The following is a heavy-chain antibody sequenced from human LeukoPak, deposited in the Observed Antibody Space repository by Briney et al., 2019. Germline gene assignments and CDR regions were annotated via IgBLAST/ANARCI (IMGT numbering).Heavy chain of an antibody. J-gene: IGHJ6*03. CDR1: RYTFSSYD. D-gene: IGHD3/OR15-3a*01. CDR2: MNPNSGNT. Sequence: GASVKVSCKASRYTFSSYDINWVRQATGQGLEWMGWMNPNSGNTGNAQKFQGRVTMTRNSSITTAYMELSSLRSEDTAVYYCARALSWTTDSYYYMDVWGKGTTVTVS. CDR3: ARALSWTTDSYYYMDV. V-gene: IGHV1-8*01.